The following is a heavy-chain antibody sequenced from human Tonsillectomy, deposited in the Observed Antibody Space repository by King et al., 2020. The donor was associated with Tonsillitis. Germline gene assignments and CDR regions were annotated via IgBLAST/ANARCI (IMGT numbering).Heavy chain of an antibody. CDR1: GFTFSSYT. Sequence: VQLVESGGGVVQPGRSLRLSCTASGFTFSSYTIHWVRQAPGKGLEWVAVISFDGSRKYYPDSVKGRFTISRDNSRNTLNLQMNSLRPEDTAVYYCARDRGSASFDYWDQGTLVTVSS. D-gene: IGHD2-15*01. J-gene: IGHJ4*02. V-gene: IGHV3-30-3*01. CDR2: ISFDGSRK. CDR3: ARDRGSASFDY.